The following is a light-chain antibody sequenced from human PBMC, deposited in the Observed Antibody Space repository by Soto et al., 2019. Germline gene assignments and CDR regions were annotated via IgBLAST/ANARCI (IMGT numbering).Light chain of an antibody. V-gene: IGKV3-20*01. CDR1: QSVDSSF. Sequence: EIVLTQSPGSLSLSPGERATLSCRASQSVDSSFFAWYQQKPGQAPRLLIYGASNRATGIPDRFSGRGSGTGFPLSITGMEPEEFEVYYCQQYVSSVTFGQGTKVQIK. CDR3: QQYVSSVT. CDR2: GAS. J-gene: IGKJ1*01.